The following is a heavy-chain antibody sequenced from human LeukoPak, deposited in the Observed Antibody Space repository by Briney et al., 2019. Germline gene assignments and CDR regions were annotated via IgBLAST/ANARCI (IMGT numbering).Heavy chain of an antibody. CDR3: ARGIYGDYDH. CDR1: GFTFSNYA. Sequence: GGSLRLSCAASGFTFSNYAMSCVRQAPGKGLEWVSAISSSGGGTYYADSVKGRFTISRDNSKDTLSLQMNSLRAEDTVVYYCARGIYGDYDHWGQGTLVTVST. D-gene: IGHD4-17*01. J-gene: IGHJ1*01. CDR2: ISSSGGGT. V-gene: IGHV3-23*01.